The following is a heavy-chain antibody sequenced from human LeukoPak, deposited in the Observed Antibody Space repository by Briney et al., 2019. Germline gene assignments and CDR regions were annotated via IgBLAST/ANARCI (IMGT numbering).Heavy chain of an antibody. CDR1: GFSFSTYS. Sequence: PGGSLRLSCAASGFSFSTYSMNWVRQAPGKGLEWISYINRNGDTIHYADSVKGRFTISRDNARNSLYLYMNSLGDEDTAVYYCARTGDSTGYYVWLDPWGQGTLVTVSS. CDR3: ARTGDSTGYYVWLDP. J-gene: IGHJ5*02. V-gene: IGHV3-48*02. CDR2: INRNGDTI. D-gene: IGHD2-2*01.